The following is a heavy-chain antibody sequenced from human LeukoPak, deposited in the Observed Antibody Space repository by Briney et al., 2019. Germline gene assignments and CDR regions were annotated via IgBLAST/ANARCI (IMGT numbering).Heavy chain of an antibody. CDR1: GGTFSSYA. Sequence: EASVKVSCKASGGTFSSYAISWVRQAPGQGLEWMGGIIPIFGTANYAQKFQGRVTITADESTSTAYMELSSLRSEDTAVYYCARGYYGSGSYYNTTNWFDPWGRGTLVTVSS. CDR3: ARGYYGSGSYYNTTNWFDP. V-gene: IGHV1-69*01. CDR2: IIPIFGTA. J-gene: IGHJ5*02. D-gene: IGHD3-10*01.